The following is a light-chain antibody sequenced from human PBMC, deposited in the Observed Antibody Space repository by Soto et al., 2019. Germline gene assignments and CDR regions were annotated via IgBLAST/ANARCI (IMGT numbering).Light chain of an antibody. Sequence: EIVLTQSPGTLSLSPGERATLSCRASQSVSSTYLGWYQQKPGQAPRLLIYGASSRATGIPDRFSGSGSGTDFTLTIRRLEPEDVAVYYCQQYGASPYTFGQGTKLETK. J-gene: IGKJ2*01. CDR2: GAS. V-gene: IGKV3-20*01. CDR3: QQYGASPYT. CDR1: QSVSSTY.